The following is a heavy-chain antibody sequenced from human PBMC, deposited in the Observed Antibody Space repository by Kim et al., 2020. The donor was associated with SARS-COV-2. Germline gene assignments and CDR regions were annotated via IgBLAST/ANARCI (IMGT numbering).Heavy chain of an antibody. CDR1: GFTFSSYG. Sequence: GGSLRLSCVASGFTFSSYGMHWFRQAPGKGLEWVAVATNDLNKKTYPDSVKGRFAVSRDNSKNTLYRQMNSLRVDDTAVYYCVRDFDYWGMGNLVTVSS. CDR2: ATNDLNKK. J-gene: IGHJ4*02. V-gene: IGHV3-33*05. CDR3: VRDFDY.